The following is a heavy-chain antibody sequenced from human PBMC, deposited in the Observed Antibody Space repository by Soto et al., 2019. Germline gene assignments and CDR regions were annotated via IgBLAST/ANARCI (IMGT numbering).Heavy chain of an antibody. CDR1: GGTFSSYT. V-gene: IGHV1-69*02. Sequence: QVQLVQSGAEVKKPGSSVKVSCKASGGTFSSYTISWVRQAPGQGLEWMGRIIPILGIANYAQKFQGRVTSTADKSTSTADMELSSLRSEDTAVYYCAAPSLEMATAIDYWGQGTLVTVSS. D-gene: IGHD5-18*01. CDR3: AAPSLEMATAIDY. J-gene: IGHJ4*02. CDR2: IIPILGIA.